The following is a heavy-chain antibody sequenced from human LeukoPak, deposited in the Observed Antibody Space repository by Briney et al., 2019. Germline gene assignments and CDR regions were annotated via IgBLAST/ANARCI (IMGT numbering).Heavy chain of an antibody. V-gene: IGHV3-9*01. J-gene: IGHJ4*02. CDR3: AKDFFAYDFTHFDY. Sequence: GRPLRLSCAASGFTFDDYAMHWVRQAPGKGLEWVSGISWNSGSIGYADSVKGRFTISRDNAKNSLYLQMNSLRAEDTALYYCAKDFFAYDFTHFDYWGQGTLVTVSS. D-gene: IGHD3-3*01. CDR2: ISWNSGSI. CDR1: GFTFDDYA.